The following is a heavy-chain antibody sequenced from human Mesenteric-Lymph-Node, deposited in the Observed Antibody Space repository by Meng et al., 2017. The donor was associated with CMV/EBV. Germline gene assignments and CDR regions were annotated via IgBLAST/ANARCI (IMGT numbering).Heavy chain of an antibody. V-gene: IGHV3-20*01. Sequence: LKISCAASGFTFDDYGMSWVRQAPGKGLEWVSGIDWNGGSTGYADSVKGRFTISRDNAKNSLFLQMNSLRAEDTAVYHCARSDDYGGIKWYFDLWGRGTLVTVSS. CDR1: GFTFDDYG. J-gene: IGHJ2*01. CDR3: ARSDDYGGIKWYFDL. CDR2: IDWNGGST. D-gene: IGHD4-23*01.